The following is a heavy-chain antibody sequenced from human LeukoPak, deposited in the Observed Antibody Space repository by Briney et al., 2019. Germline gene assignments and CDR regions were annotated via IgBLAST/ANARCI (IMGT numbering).Heavy chain of an antibody. D-gene: IGHD5-12*01. CDR2: ISSSSSTI. Sequence: GGSLRLSCAASGFTFSTYTMNWVRQAPGKGLEWVSYISSSSSTIYYADSVKGRFTISRDNAKNSLYLQMNSLRVEDTAVYYCARESGYKGLGFDYWGQGTLVTVSS. CDR1: GFTFSTYT. CDR3: ARESGYKGLGFDY. V-gene: IGHV3-48*01. J-gene: IGHJ4*02.